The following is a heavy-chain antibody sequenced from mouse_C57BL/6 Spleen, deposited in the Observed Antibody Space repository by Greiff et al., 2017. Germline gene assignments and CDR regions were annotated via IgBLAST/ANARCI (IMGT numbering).Heavy chain of an antibody. CDR2: INPNNGGT. CDR1: GYTFTDYY. V-gene: IGHV1-26*01. J-gene: IGHJ4*01. D-gene: IGHD1-1*01. Sequence: VQLQQSGPELVKPGASVKISCKASGYTFTDYYMNWVKQSHGKSLEWIGDINPNNGGTSYNQKFKGKATLTVDKSSSTAYMELSSLTSEDSAVYYCARDGRGYAMDYWGQGTSVTVSS. CDR3: ARDGRGYAMDY.